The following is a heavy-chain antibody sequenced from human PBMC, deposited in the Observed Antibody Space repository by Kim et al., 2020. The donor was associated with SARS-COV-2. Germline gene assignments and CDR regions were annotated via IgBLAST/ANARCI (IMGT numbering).Heavy chain of an antibody. J-gene: IGHJ5*02. CDR2: ISSSSSYI. CDR1: GFTFSSYS. V-gene: IGHV3-21*01. CDR3: AREGGGSSGWSWFDP. D-gene: IGHD6-19*01. Sequence: GGSLRLSCAASGFTFSSYSMNWVCQAPGKGLEWVSSISSSSSYIYYADSVKGRFTISRDNAKNSLYLQMNSLRAEDTAVYYCAREGGGSSGWSWFDPWGQGTLVTVSS.